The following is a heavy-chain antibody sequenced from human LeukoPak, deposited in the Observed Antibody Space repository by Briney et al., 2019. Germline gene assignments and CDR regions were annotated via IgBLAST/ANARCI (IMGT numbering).Heavy chain of an antibody. D-gene: IGHD6-6*01. CDR3: ARGGVAAH. CDR2: INHSGST. CDR1: GGSFSGYY. Sequence: SETLSLTCAVYGGSFSGYYWSWIRQPPGKGLEWIGEINHSGSTNYNPSLKSRVTISVDTSKNQFSLKLSSVTAADTAVYYCARGGVAAHWGQGTLVTVSS. V-gene: IGHV4-34*01. J-gene: IGHJ4*02.